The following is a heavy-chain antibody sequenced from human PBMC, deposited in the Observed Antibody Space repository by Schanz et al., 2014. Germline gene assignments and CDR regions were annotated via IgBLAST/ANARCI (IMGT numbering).Heavy chain of an antibody. V-gene: IGHV3-23*01. CDR3: AKGMGYCSGGTCYDCYYYGLDV. J-gene: IGHJ6*02. CDR1: GFTFNSYA. D-gene: IGHD2-15*01. Sequence: DVQLLASGGGLVQPGGSLRLSCAASGFTFNSYAMTWVRQAPGKGLEWVSSISHSGGSKYYADSVKGRFTISRDNSENTLYLQMNSLSADDTAVFYCAKGMGYCSGGTCYDCYYYGLDVWGQGTTVTVSS. CDR2: ISHSGGSK.